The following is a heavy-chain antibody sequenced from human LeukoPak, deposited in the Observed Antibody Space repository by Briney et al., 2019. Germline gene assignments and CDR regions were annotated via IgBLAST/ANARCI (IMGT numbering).Heavy chain of an antibody. CDR1: GYTFIGYY. CDR3: ARGSRYSSSWYDAFDI. CDR2: IHPNSGGT. D-gene: IGHD6-13*01. J-gene: IGHJ3*02. Sequence: ASVKVSCKASGYTFIGYYMHWVRQAPGQGLEWMGWIHPNSGGTNYAQKFQGRVTMTRDTSISTVYMELSSLRSDDTAVYHCARGSRYSSSWYDAFDIWGQGIMVTVSS. V-gene: IGHV1-2*02.